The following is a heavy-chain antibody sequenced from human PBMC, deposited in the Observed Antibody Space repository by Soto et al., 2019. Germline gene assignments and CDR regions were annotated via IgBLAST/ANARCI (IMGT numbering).Heavy chain of an antibody. Sequence: QVQLQESGPGLVEPSQTLSLTCTVSGVSISGGGRNWSWIRQYPGRGLQWIGFIHYSGTSYYNPSLKSXXAXSXXTSRNQFPLRLTSVTAADTAVYYCTPGGDASKPGYWGQGTLVTVSS. CDR3: TPGGDASKPGY. V-gene: IGHV4-31*03. D-gene: IGHD1-1*01. CDR2: IHYSGTS. J-gene: IGHJ4*02. CDR1: GVSISGGGRN.